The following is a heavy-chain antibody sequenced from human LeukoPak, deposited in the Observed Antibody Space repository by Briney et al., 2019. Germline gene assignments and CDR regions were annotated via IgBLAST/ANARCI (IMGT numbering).Heavy chain of an antibody. Sequence: PGGSLRLSCAASGFTFSSYWMSWVRQASGKGLEWVANIKQDGSEKYYADSVKGRFTISRDNAKNSLYLQMNSLRAEDTAVYYCARATHRVVADYFDYWGQGTLVTVSS. J-gene: IGHJ4*02. CDR2: IKQDGSEK. V-gene: IGHV3-7*01. D-gene: IGHD2-15*01. CDR1: GFTFSSYW. CDR3: ARATHRVVADYFDY.